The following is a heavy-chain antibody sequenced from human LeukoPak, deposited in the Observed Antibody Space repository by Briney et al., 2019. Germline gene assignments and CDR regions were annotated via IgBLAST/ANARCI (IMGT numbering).Heavy chain of an antibody. J-gene: IGHJ4*02. D-gene: IGHD3-9*01. CDR2: ISGSGGST. Sequence: GGSLRLSCAASGFTFSSYAMSWVRQAPGKGQEWVSAISGSGGSTYYADSVKGRLTISRDNSKNTLYLQMNSLRAEDTAVYYCATAPYYDILTGSQTDYWGQGTLVTVSS. CDR3: ATAPYYDILTGSQTDY. CDR1: GFTFSSYA. V-gene: IGHV3-23*01.